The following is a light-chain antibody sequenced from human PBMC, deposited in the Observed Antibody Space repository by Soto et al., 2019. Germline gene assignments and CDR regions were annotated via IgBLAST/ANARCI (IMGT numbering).Light chain of an antibody. CDR2: EVS. J-gene: IGLJ3*02. Sequence: QSALTQPASVSGSPGQSITISCTGTSSDVGGYNFVSWYQQHPGKAPRLIIYEVSSRPSGVSYRFSGSKSGNTASLTISGLQAEDEADYYCSSYTWRNTLLLFGGGTKVTVL. V-gene: IGLV2-14*01. CDR3: SSYTWRNTLLL. CDR1: SSDVGGYNF.